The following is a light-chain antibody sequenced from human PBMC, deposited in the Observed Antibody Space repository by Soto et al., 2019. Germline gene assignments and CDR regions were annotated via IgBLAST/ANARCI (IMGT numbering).Light chain of an antibody. Sequence: DIQMTQSPSFVSASVGDRVTITCRASQGISSWLAWYQHKPGRAPKLIIHAASSLESGVPSRFSGSGSGTDFTIPVRILQHEDLATCCCHQTTVFPLTFGCGTTVEFK. CDR2: AAS. CDR1: QGISSW. J-gene: IGKJ4*01. V-gene: IGKV1-12*01. CDR3: HQTTVFPLT.